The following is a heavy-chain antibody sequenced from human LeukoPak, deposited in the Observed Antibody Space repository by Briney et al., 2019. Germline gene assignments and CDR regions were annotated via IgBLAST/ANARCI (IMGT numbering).Heavy chain of an antibody. V-gene: IGHV1-24*01. CDR1: VYTLTELS. Sequence: ASGKASCKVSVYTLTELSMHWVRQAPGKGPERMGSFDPEDGETIYAQKFQGRVTMTEDTSTGTAYMELSSLTFEHTAVCSCAKSRWFDPWGQGTLVTVAS. CDR2: FDPEDGET. J-gene: IGHJ5*02. CDR3: AKSRWFDP.